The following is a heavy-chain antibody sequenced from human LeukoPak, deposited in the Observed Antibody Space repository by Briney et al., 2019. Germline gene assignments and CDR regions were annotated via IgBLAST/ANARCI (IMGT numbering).Heavy chain of an antibody. CDR1: GFPFSNYW. CDR2: MKEDGGEI. J-gene: IGHJ4*02. V-gene: IGHV3-7*01. CDR3: VRDRGYSTFDY. Sequence: GGSLRLSCAGSGFPFSNYWMAWVRQAPRKGLEWVANMKEDGGEINYVDSVKGRFTISRDNAKNSLDLQMNSLRVDDTAVYYCVRDRGYSTFDYWGQGTLVIVSS. D-gene: IGHD4-23*01.